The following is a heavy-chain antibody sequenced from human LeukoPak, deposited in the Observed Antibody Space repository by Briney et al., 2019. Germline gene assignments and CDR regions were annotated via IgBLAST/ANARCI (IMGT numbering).Heavy chain of an antibody. J-gene: IGHJ4*02. CDR3: ARTNGYSGYVSYDY. V-gene: IGHV3-30-3*01. CDR2: ISYDGDTK. Sequence: GGSLTLSCVGSRFTFRNYAMHWVRQSPGRGLEWLAVISYDGDTKYYADSVKGRFTISRDDSKNTLFLQMNSLRAEDTAVYYCARTNGYSGYVSYDYWGQGTLVTVSS. D-gene: IGHD5-12*01. CDR1: RFTFRNYA.